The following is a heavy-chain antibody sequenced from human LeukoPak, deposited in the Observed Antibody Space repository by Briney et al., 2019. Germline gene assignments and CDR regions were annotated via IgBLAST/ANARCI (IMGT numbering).Heavy chain of an antibody. J-gene: IGHJ4*02. V-gene: IGHV3-21*01. CDR3: ARMYYYDSSGYYPNGDY. CDR1: GFTFSTYS. CDR2: ISSSSSYI. D-gene: IGHD3-22*01. Sequence: PGGSLRLSCAASGFTFSTYSMNWVRQAPGKGLEWVSSISSSSSYIYYADSVKGRFTISRDNAKNSLYLQMNSLRAEDTAVYYCARMYYYDSSGYYPNGDYWGQGTLVTVSS.